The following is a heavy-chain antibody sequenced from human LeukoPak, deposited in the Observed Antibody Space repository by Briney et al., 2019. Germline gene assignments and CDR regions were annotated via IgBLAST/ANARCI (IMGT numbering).Heavy chain of an antibody. CDR1: GGSISSYY. D-gene: IGHD1-7*01. Sequence: SETLSLTCTVSGGSISSYYWSWIRQPAGKGLEWIGRIYTSGSTNYNPSLKSRVTMSVDTSKNQFSLKLSSVTAADTAVYYCATDRGYNWNYAAFDYWGQGTLVTVSS. CDR2: IYTSGST. J-gene: IGHJ4*02. V-gene: IGHV4-4*07. CDR3: ATDRGYNWNYAAFDY.